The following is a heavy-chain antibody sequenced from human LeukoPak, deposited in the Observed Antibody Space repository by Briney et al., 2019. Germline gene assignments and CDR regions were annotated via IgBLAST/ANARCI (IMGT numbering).Heavy chain of an antibody. V-gene: IGHV3-30*18. J-gene: IGHJ4*02. Sequence: GGSLRLSYAASGFSFNSYAVHWVRQAPGKGLEWMAVISYDGSNKYYADSVKGRFTISRDNSKNTLYLQMNSLRAEDTAVYYCTKDFYGSGNSLDYWGPGNRVTVSS. D-gene: IGHD3-10*01. CDR2: ISYDGSNK. CDR3: TKDFYGSGNSLDY. CDR1: GFSFNSYA.